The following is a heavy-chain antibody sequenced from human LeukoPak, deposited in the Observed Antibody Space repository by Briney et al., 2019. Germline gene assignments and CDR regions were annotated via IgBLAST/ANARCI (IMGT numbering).Heavy chain of an antibody. D-gene: IGHD1-1*01. J-gene: IGHJ4*02. Sequence: GASVKVSCKASGYTFTSYYMHWVRQAPGQGLEWMGIINPSGDSPTYAQKLQGRVTMTTDTSTRTIYMELRSLTSDDTAVYYCAVIPGYNWNDGLRDYWGQGTLVTVSS. CDR2: INPSGDSP. CDR3: AVIPGYNWNDGLRDY. V-gene: IGHV1-46*01. CDR1: GYTFTSYY.